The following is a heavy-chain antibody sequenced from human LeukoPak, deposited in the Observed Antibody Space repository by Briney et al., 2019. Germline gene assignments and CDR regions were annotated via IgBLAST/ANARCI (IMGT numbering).Heavy chain of an antibody. D-gene: IGHD3-22*01. Sequence: GGSLRLSCAASGFTFSNFWMSWVRQAPGKGLEWVANIKQAGSEKYYVDSVKGRFTISRDNAKNSLYLQMNSLRAEDTAVYYCARIRYFYDSSDYYHPSYFDYWGRGTLVAASS. J-gene: IGHJ4*02. V-gene: IGHV3-7*01. CDR3: ARIRYFYDSSDYYHPSYFDY. CDR1: GFTFSNFW. CDR2: IKQAGSEK.